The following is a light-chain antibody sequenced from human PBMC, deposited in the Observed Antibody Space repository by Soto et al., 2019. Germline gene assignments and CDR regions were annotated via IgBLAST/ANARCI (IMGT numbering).Light chain of an antibody. J-gene: IGLJ1*01. CDR1: SSDVGSYNL. CDR2: EGS. V-gene: IGLV2-23*01. Sequence: QSALTQPASVSGSPGQSITISCTGTSSDVGSYNLVSWYQQHPGKAPKLMIYEGSKRPSGVSNRFSGSKSGNTASLTISGLQAEDEADYYCAAWDDSLSAFVFATGTKLTVL. CDR3: AAWDDSLSAFV.